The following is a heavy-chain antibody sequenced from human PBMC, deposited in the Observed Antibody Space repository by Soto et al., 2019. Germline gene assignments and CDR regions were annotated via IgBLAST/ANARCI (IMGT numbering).Heavy chain of an antibody. CDR1: GFTFSSYW. CDR2: IKEDGSEK. J-gene: IGHJ5*02. Sequence: VQLVESGGGLVQPGGSLRLSCTASGFTFSSYWMNWVRQAPGKGLEWVGNIKEDGSEKFYVDSVKGRFTISRDNAKNSLYLDMNSLRVEDTAIYFCARDFGGPWGQGTLVTVSS. CDR3: ARDFGGP. D-gene: IGHD1-26*01. V-gene: IGHV3-7*05.